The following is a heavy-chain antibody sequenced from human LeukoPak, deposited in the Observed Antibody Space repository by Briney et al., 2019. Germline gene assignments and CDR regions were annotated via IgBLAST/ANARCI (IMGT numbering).Heavy chain of an antibody. D-gene: IGHD1-26*01. CDR3: ARVRSGSFDY. CDR1: GFTFSDHY. V-gene: IGHV3-72*01. CDR2: TRNKPDSYST. J-gene: IGHJ4*02. Sequence: GGSLRLSCAASGFTFSDHYMDWVRQAPGKGLEWVGRTRNKPDSYSTEYAASVKDRFTISRDDSNNLLYLQMNSLKTEDTAVYYCARVRSGSFDYWGQGTLVTVSS.